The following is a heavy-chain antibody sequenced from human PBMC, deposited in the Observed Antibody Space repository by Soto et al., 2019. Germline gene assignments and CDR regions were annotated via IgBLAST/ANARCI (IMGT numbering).Heavy chain of an antibody. CDR3: ATLNSFGSDY. CDR1: GFSFSNYW. Sequence: GGSLRLSCAASGFSFSNYWMHWVRQAPGKGLVWVSRIYSDGSGTMYADSVKGRFTISRDNAKSTLYLQMNSLRAEDTAVYYCATLNSFGSDYWGRGTLVTVSS. CDR2: IYSDGSGT. D-gene: IGHD5-18*01. J-gene: IGHJ4*02. V-gene: IGHV3-74*03.